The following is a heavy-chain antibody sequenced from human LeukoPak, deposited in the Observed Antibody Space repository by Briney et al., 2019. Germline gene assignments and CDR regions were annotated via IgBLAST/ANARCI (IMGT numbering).Heavy chain of an antibody. CDR3: AKVTDSSGYFPSDY. J-gene: IGHJ4*02. D-gene: IGHD3-22*01. CDR1: GFTFSRHA. V-gene: IGHV3-33*06. CDR2: IWYDGSNK. Sequence: GRSLRLSCAASGFTFSRHAMHWVRQAPGKGLEGVAVIWYDGSNKYYADSVKGRSTISRDNSNNTLYLQLNSLRADDTAVYYCAKVTDSSGYFPSDYWGQGTLVTVSS.